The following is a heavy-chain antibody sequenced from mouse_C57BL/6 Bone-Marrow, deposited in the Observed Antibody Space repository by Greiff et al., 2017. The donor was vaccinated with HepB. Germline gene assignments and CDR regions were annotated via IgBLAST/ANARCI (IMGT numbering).Heavy chain of an antibody. CDR1: GYAFTNYL. CDR2: INPGSGGT. D-gene: IGHD1-1*01. CDR3: ARWALRYFDY. V-gene: IGHV1-54*01. Sequence: QVQLQQSGAELVRPGTSVKVSCKASGYAFTNYLIEWVKQRPGQGLEWIGVINPGSGGTNYNEKFKGKATLTADKSSSTAYMQLSSLTSEDSAVYFCARWALRYFDYWGQGTTRTVSS. J-gene: IGHJ2*01.